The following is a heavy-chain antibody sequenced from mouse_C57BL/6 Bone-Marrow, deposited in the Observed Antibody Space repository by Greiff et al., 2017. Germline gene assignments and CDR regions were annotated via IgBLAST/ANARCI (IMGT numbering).Heavy chain of an antibody. V-gene: IGHV5-17*01. CDR2: ISSGSSTI. D-gene: IGHD1-1*01. Sequence: DVKLVESGGGLVKPGGSLKLSCAASGFTFSDYGMHWVRQAPEKGLEWVAYISSGSSTIYYADTVKGRFTISRDNAKNTLFLQMTSLRSEDTAMYYCARRVYYYGSSYWYFDVWGTGTTVTVSS. J-gene: IGHJ1*03. CDR1: GFTFSDYG. CDR3: ARRVYYYGSSYWYFDV.